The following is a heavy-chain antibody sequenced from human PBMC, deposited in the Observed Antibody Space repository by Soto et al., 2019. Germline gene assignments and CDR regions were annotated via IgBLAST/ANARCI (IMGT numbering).Heavy chain of an antibody. CDR2: ISSSGSTT. J-gene: IGHJ6*02. Sequence: GGSLRLSCAASGFTFSSYSMNWVRQAPGKGLQWVSYISSSGSTTYYADSVRGRFTISRDNAKNSLYLQMNSLRDEDTAVYYCARPSKMYTSSSCGMDVWGQGTTVTVSS. CDR3: ARPSKMYTSSSCGMDV. V-gene: IGHV3-48*02. CDR1: GFTFSSYS. D-gene: IGHD6-6*01.